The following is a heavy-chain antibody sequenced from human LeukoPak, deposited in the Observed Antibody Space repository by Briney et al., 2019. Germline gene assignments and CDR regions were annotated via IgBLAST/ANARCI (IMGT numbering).Heavy chain of an antibody. CDR2: IYTSGST. D-gene: IGHD3-22*01. CDR3: ARAELFYDSSGYYYVY. J-gene: IGHJ4*02. CDR1: GYSISSGYY. Sequence: SETLSLTCTVSGYSISSGYYWSWIRQPAGKGLEGIGRIYTSGSTNYNPPLKSRVTISVDTSKNQFSLKLSSVTAADTAVYYCARAELFYDSSGYYYVYWGQGTLVTVSS. V-gene: IGHV4-61*02.